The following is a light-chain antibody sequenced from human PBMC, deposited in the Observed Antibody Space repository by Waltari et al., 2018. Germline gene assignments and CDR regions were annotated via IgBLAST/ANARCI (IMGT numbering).Light chain of an antibody. CDR3: MIWHSSAWV. V-gene: IGLV5-45*03. CDR1: SGINVGSYR. J-gene: IGLJ3*02. CDR2: YKSDSDK. Sequence: QAVLTQPSSLSASPGASASPTRTLRSGINVGSYRIYWHQQKPGSPPQYLLRYKSDSDKQQGSGVPSRFSGSKDASANAGILLISGLQSEDEADYYCMIWHSSAWVFGGGTKLTVL.